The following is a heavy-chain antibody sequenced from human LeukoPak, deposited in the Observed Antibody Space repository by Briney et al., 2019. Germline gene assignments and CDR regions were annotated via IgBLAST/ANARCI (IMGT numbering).Heavy chain of an antibody. CDR1: GGSISSSSYS. CDR2: IYYSGTT. CDR3: ARLRFDFWSGYTHPYFDY. D-gene: IGHD3-3*01. Sequence: SETLSLTCTVSGGSISSSSYSWGWIRQPPGKGLEWIGSIYYSGTTYYNPSLKTRVTISVDTSKIQFSLKLSSVAATDTAVYFCARLRFDFWSGYTHPYFDYWGQGTLVTVS. V-gene: IGHV4-39*01. J-gene: IGHJ4*02.